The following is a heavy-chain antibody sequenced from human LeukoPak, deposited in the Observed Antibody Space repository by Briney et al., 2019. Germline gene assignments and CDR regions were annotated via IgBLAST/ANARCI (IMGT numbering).Heavy chain of an antibody. Sequence: GRSLRLSCAASGFTFSSYGVHWVRQAPGEGLEWVGVILSDGSNKYYADSVKGRFTICRDISKHTLYLPTNSLRAEDTAVYYCAKDRFFHDSSGFVYFQHWGQGTLVTVSS. V-gene: IGHV3-30*18. D-gene: IGHD3-22*01. CDR2: ILSDGSNK. CDR1: GFTFSSYG. CDR3: AKDRFFHDSSGFVYFQH. J-gene: IGHJ1*01.